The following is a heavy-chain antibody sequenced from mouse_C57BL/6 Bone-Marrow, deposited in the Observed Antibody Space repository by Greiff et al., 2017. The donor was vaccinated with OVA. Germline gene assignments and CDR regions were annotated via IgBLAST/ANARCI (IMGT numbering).Heavy chain of an antibody. Sequence: VKVVESGPGLVQPSQSLSITCTVSGFSLTSYGVHWVRQSPGKGLEWLGVIWSGGSTDYNAAFISRLSISKDNSKSQVFFKMNSLQADDTAIYYCARKGGNYLYFDYWGQGTTLTVSS. D-gene: IGHD2-1*01. J-gene: IGHJ2*01. CDR2: IWSGGST. CDR3: ARKGGNYLYFDY. CDR1: GFSLTSYG. V-gene: IGHV2-2*01.